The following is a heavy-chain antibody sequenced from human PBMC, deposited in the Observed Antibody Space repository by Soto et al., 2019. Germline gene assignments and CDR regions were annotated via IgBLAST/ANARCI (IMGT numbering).Heavy chain of an antibody. Sequence: GASVKVSCKASGYTFTSYAMHWVRQAPGQRLEWMGWINAGNGNTKYSQKFQGRVTITRDTSASTAYMELSSLRSEDTAVYYCARALLDFWSGEWGDDAFDIWGQGTMVTVSS. D-gene: IGHD3-3*01. CDR3: ARALLDFWSGEWGDDAFDI. CDR1: GYTFTSYA. V-gene: IGHV1-3*01. J-gene: IGHJ3*02. CDR2: INAGNGNT.